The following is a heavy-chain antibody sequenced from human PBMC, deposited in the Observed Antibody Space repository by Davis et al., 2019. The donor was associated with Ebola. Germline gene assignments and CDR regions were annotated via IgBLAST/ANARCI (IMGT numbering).Heavy chain of an antibody. J-gene: IGHJ5*02. V-gene: IGHV1-69*04. Sequence: AASVKVSCKASGGTFSSYAISWVRQAPGQGLEWMGRIIPILGIANYAQKFQGRVTITADKSTSTAYMELSSLRSEDTAVYYCARGVSHSSSWPNWFDPWGQGTLVTVSS. CDR3: ARGVSHSSSWPNWFDP. CDR2: IIPILGIA. CDR1: GGTFSSYA. D-gene: IGHD6-13*01.